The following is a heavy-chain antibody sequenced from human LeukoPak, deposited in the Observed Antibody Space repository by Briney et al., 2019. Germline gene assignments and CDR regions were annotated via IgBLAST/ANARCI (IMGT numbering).Heavy chain of an antibody. V-gene: IGHV3-21*01. J-gene: IGHJ4*02. CDR3: ARSITIFGVVTQYFDY. D-gene: IGHD3-3*01. CDR1: GFTFSSYS. CDR2: ISSSSSYI. Sequence: AGGSLRLSCAASGFTFSSYSMNWVRQAPGKGLEWVSSISSSSSYIYYADPVKGRFTISRDNAKNSLYLQMNSLRAEDTAVYYCARSITIFGVVTQYFDYWGQGTLVTVSS.